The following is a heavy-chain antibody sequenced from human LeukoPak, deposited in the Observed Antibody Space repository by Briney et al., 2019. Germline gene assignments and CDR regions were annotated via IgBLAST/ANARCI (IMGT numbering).Heavy chain of an antibody. J-gene: IGHJ3*02. CDR3: ARGMGYYDILTGYSEEDAFDI. CDR2: IYYSGST. Sequence: SQTLSLTCTVSGGSISSGGYYWSWIRQHPGKGLEWIGYIYYSGSTYYNPSLKSRVTISVDTSKNQFSLKLSSVTAADTAGYYCARGMGYYDILTGYSEEDAFDIWGQGTMVTVSS. CDR1: GGSISSGGYY. D-gene: IGHD3-9*01. V-gene: IGHV4-31*03.